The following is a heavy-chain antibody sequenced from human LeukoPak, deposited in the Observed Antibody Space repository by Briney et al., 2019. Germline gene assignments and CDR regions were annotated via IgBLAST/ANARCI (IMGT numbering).Heavy chain of an antibody. J-gene: IGHJ4*02. Sequence: KSSETLPLTCTVSGGSISSGGYYWSWIRQHPGKGLEWIGYIYYSGSTYYNPSLKSRVTISVDTSKNQFSLKLSSVTAADTAVYYCARAYYGSNFDYWGQGTLVTVSS. CDR2: IYYSGST. V-gene: IGHV4-31*03. D-gene: IGHD3-10*01. CDR3: ARAYYGSNFDY. CDR1: GGSISSGGYY.